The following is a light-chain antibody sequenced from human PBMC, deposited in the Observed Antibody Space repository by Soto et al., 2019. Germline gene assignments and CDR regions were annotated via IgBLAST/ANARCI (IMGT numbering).Light chain of an antibody. CDR1: SSDVGAYKY. V-gene: IGLV2-14*01. Sequence: QSALTQPASVSGSPGQSITISFTGTSSDVGAYKYVSWYQQHPGKAPKLMIYDVSSRPSGVSNRFSGSKSGNTASLIISGLQAEDEADYYCISYTSSDTYVFGTGTKVTVL. J-gene: IGLJ1*01. CDR3: ISYTSSDTYV. CDR2: DVS.